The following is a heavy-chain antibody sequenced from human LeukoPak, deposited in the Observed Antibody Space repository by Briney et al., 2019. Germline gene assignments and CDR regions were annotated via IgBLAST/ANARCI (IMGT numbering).Heavy chain of an antibody. V-gene: IGHV4-59*01. J-gene: IGHJ6*02. CDR3: AREGRYYYDSSGYPRYSYYYGMDV. CDR2: IYYSGST. Sequence: SETLSHTCTVSGGSISSYYWSWIRQPPGKGLEWIGYIYYSGSTNYNPSLKSRVTISVDTSKNQFSLKLSSVTAADTAVYYCAREGRYYYDSSGYPRYSYYYGMDVWGQGTTVTVSS. CDR1: GGSISSYY. D-gene: IGHD3-22*01.